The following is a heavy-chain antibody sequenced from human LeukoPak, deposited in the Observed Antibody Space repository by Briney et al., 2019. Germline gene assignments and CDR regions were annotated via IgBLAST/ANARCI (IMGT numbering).Heavy chain of an antibody. Sequence: KPSETLSLTCTVSGGSISSYYWSWIRQPPGKGLEWIGYIYYSGSTNYNPSPKSRVTISVDTSKNQFSLKLSSVTAADTAVYYCARLVSYGYGMDVWGQGTTVTVSS. CDR1: GGSISSYY. CDR2: IYYSGST. J-gene: IGHJ6*02. D-gene: IGHD4-17*01. V-gene: IGHV4-59*08. CDR3: ARLVSYGYGMDV.